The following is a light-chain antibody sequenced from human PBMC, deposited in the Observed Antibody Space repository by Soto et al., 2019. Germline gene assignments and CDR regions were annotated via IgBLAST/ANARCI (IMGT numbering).Light chain of an antibody. CDR2: GAS. V-gene: IGKV3-20*01. CDR1: QSVSSSY. Sequence: EIVLTQSPGTLSLSPGERATLSCRASQSVSSSYLAWYQQKPGQAPRLLIYGASSRATGIPDRFSGSGSGTDFTLTISILEPADFAVYYCQQYGSSPRTFGQGTKVEIK. J-gene: IGKJ1*01. CDR3: QQYGSSPRT.